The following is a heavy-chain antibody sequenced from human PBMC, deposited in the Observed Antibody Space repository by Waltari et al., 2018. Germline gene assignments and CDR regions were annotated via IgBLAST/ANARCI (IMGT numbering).Heavy chain of an antibody. D-gene: IGHD6-13*01. CDR2: ICYSGGT. CDR3: AREGSSRTLGAFDI. V-gene: IGHV4-39*07. J-gene: IGHJ3*02. CDR1: GGSISSSSYY. Sequence: QLQLQESGPGLVKPSETLSLTCTVSGGSISSSSYYWGWIRKPPGKGLEWSGSICYSGGTYYTPSLTSRVPISVDTSQNQFSLKLSSVSAAATAVYYCAREGSSRTLGAFDIWGQVTMVTVSS.